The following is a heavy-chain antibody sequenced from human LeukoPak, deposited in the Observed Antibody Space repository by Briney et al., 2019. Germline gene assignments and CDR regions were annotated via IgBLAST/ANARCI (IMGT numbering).Heavy chain of an antibody. V-gene: IGHV4-39*01. D-gene: IGHD3-16*01. CDR2: IYYSGST. CDR3: ARGGDSYMDV. CDR1: SVSISRTTYY. Sequence: SETLSLTCTVSSVSISRTTYYWGWIRQPPGKGLEWIGTIYYSGSTYYNPSLKSRVTISVDTSTNQFSLKLTSVTASDTAVYYCARGGDSYMDVWGKGTTVTVS. J-gene: IGHJ6*03.